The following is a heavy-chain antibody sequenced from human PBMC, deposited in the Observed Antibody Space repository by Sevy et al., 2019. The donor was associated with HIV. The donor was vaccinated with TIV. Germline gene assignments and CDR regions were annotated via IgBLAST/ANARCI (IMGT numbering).Heavy chain of an antibody. CDR2: ISGGGGST. CDR1: GFTFSSYA. D-gene: IGHD3-3*01. Sequence: GGSLRLSCAASGFTFSSYAMSWVRQAPGKGLEWVSAISGGGGSTYYADSVKGRFTISRDNSKNTRYMQMNSLRAEDTAVYYCAKDSIRFLEWFDAFDIWGQGTMVTVSS. CDR3: AKDSIRFLEWFDAFDI. V-gene: IGHV3-23*01. J-gene: IGHJ3*02.